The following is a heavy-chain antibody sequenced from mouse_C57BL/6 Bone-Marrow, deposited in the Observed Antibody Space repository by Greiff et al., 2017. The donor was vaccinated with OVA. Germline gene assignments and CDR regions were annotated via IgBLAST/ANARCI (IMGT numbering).Heavy chain of an antibody. CDR3: ARDYYGSSYLYYYAMDY. J-gene: IGHJ4*01. V-gene: IGHV1-69*01. D-gene: IGHD1-1*01. CDR1: GYTFTSYW. Sequence: VQLQQSGAELVMPGASVKLSCKASGYTFTSYWMHWVKQRPGQGLEWIGEIDPSDSYTNYNQKFKGKSTLTVDKSSSTAYMQLSSLTSEDSAVYYCARDYYGSSYLYYYAMDYWGQGTSVTVSS. CDR2: IDPSDSYT.